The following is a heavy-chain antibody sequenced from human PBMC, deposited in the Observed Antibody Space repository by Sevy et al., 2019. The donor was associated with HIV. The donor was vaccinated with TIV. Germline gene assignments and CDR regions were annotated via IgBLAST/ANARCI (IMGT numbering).Heavy chain of an antibody. CDR3: AKDLAGPGRRYFDF. V-gene: IGHV3-30*02. D-gene: IGHD6-13*01. J-gene: IGHJ4*02. CDR1: GFILSNFG. CDR2: IRYDGSDK. Sequence: GGSLRLSCTASGFILSNFGMHWVRQVPGKGLEWVTFIRYDGSDKYYAASVKGRFTISRDDSKNTLYLQMDSLRPEDTAIYYCAKDLAGPGRRYFDFWGQGPLVTVSS.